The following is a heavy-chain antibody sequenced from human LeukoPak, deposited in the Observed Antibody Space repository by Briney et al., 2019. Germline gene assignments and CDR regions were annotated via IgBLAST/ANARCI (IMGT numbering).Heavy chain of an antibody. D-gene: IGHD4-17*01. V-gene: IGHV1-2*02. J-gene: IGHJ4*02. CDR1: GYTFIGHY. CDR3: ARLGRLNQRYGDTKDY. CDR2: INSNSGGT. Sequence: GASVKVSCKASGYTFIGHYMHWVRQAPGQGLEWMGWINSNSGGTKYAQKFQGSVIMTRDTSISTAYMELSRLKSDDTAVYYCARLGRLNQRYGDTKDYWGQGTLVTVSS.